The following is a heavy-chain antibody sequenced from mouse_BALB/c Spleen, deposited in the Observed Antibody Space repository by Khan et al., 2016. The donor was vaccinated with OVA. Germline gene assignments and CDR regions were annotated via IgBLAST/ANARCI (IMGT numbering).Heavy chain of an antibody. J-gene: IGHJ3*01. Sequence: QVQLKESGPGILQPSQTLSLTCSFSGFSLSASGVSVSWIRQPSGKGLEWLAHIYWDADTRYNPSLKSRLTISKDTSRTQVFLKITSVDTADTATYYWARRPRGVDSYYLFAYGGQGTLVTVSA. CDR2: IYWDADT. V-gene: IGHV8-12*01. D-gene: IGHD1-1*01. CDR3: ARRPRGVDSYYLFAY. CDR1: GFSLSASGVS.